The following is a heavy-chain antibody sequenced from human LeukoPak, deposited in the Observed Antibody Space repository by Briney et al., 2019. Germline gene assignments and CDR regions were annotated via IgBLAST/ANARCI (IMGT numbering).Heavy chain of an antibody. CDR3: ARDKKAVVAHFDY. CDR1: GFNFGIYG. Sequence: GGSLRLSCTASGFNFGIYGMHWVRQAPGKGLEWVAVMWDDGTNEYYVESVKGRFTISRDNGKRTLYLQMNSLRVEDTAVYYCARDKKAVVAHFDYWGQGTLVTVSS. D-gene: IGHD2-15*01. V-gene: IGHV3-33*01. CDR2: MWDDGTNE. J-gene: IGHJ4*02.